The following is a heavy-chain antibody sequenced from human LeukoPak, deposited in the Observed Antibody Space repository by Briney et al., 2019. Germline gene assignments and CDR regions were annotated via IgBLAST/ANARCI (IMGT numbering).Heavy chain of an antibody. V-gene: IGHV3-9*01. CDR2: ISWNSGSI. J-gene: IGHJ4*02. Sequence: GGSLRLSCAASGFTFDDYAMHWVRQAPGKGLEWVSGISWNSGSIGYADSVKGRFTISRDNAKNSLYLQMNSLRADDTAVYYCARESTRERPGCWGQGTLVIVSS. CDR1: GFTFDDYA. D-gene: IGHD5/OR15-5a*01. CDR3: ARESTRERPGC.